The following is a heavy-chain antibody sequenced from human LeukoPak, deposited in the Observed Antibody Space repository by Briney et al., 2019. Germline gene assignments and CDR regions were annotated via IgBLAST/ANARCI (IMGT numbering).Heavy chain of an antibody. CDR3: ARGFECCGGDCYSGLDY. Sequence: GGSLRLSCAASGFTFINYNMNWVRQAPGKGLEWVSSISSSSSYIYYADSVKGRFTISRDNAKNSLYLQMNSLRAEDTAVYYCARGFECCGGDCYSGLDYWGQGTLVTVSS. CDR2: ISSSSSYI. CDR1: GFTFINYN. D-gene: IGHD2-21*02. J-gene: IGHJ4*02. V-gene: IGHV3-21*01.